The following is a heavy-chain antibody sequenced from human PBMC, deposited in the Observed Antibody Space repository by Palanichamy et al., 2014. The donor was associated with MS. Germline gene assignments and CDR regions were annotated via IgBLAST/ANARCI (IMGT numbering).Heavy chain of an antibody. CDR1: GDSISSSTYF. V-gene: IGHV4-39*01. CDR2: IYYSGNT. J-gene: IGHJ5*02. Sequence: QLQLQESGPGLVKPSETLSLTCTVSGDSISSSTYFWGWIRQPPGKGLEWIGSIYYSGNTYYNPSLKSRVTISVDTSKNQFSLKLSSVTAADTAVYYCARHAQSMTTVTNVGFDPWGQGTLVTVSS. D-gene: IGHD4-17*01. CDR3: ARHAQSMTTVTNVGFDP.